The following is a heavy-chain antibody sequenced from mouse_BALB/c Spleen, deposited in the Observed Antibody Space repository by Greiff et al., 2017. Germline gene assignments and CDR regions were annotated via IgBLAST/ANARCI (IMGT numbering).Heavy chain of an antibody. V-gene: IGHV3-2*02. CDR3: ARRSYYGSIDY. J-gene: IGHJ2*01. CDR1: GYSITSDYA. CDR2: ISYSGST. Sequence: EVQLQESGPGLVKPSQSLSLTCTVTGYSITSDYAWNWIRQFPGNKLEWMGYISYSGSTSYNPALKSRISITRDTSKNQFFLKLNSVTTEDTATYYCARRSYYGSIDYWGQGTTLTVSA. D-gene: IGHD1-1*01.